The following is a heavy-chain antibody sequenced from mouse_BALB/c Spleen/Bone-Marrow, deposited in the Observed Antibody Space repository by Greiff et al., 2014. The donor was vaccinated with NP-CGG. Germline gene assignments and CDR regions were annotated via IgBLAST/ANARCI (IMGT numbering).Heavy chain of an antibody. D-gene: IGHD1-1*01. CDR2: INPSSGYT. Sequence: VQLQQSGAELARPGASVKMSCKASGYTFTSYTMHWVKQRPGQGLEWIGYINPSSGYTNYNQKFKDKATLTADKSSSTAYMQLGSLTSEDSAVYYCARESLYGSNYYWGQGTTLTVSS. CDR1: GYTFTSYT. CDR3: ARESLYGSNYY. J-gene: IGHJ2*01. V-gene: IGHV1-4*01.